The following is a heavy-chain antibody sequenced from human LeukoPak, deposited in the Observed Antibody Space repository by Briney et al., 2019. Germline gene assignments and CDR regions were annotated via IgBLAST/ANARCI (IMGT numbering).Heavy chain of an antibody. CDR1: SGSISSYY. D-gene: IGHD2-21*02. Sequence: SETLSLTCTVSSGSISSYYWSWIRQPPGKGLEWIGYIYYSGSTNYNPSLKSRVTISVDTSKNQFSLKLSSVTAADTAVYYCARYRNCGSDCYDAFDIWGQGTMVTVSS. CDR3: ARYRNCGSDCYDAFDI. J-gene: IGHJ3*02. CDR2: IYYSGST. V-gene: IGHV4-59*08.